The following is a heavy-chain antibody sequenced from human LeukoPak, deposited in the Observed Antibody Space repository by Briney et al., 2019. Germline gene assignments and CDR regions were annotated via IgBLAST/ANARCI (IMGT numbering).Heavy chain of an antibody. Sequence: GGSLRLSCAASGFTFSSYGMHWVRQAPGKGLEWVAVILYEGSNKYYADSVKRRFTISRDNSKNTLYLQMNSLRAEDTAVYYCARGGDIVVVPAAMSLDYWGQGTLVTVSS. CDR1: GFTFSSYG. V-gene: IGHV3-33*01. CDR3: ARGGDIVVVPAAMSLDY. J-gene: IGHJ4*02. D-gene: IGHD2-2*01. CDR2: ILYEGSNK.